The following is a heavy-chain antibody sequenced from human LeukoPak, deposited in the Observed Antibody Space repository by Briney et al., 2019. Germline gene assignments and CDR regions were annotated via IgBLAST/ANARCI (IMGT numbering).Heavy chain of an antibody. D-gene: IGHD6-6*01. CDR1: GGSTSSGSYY. CDR2: IYTSGST. J-gene: IGHJ3*02. Sequence: SQTLSLTCTVSGGSTSSGSYYWSWIRQPAGKGLEWIGRIYTSGSTNYNPSLKSRVTISVDTSKNQFSLKLSSVTAADTAVYYCARDKGIAARPDAFDIWGQGTMVTVSS. V-gene: IGHV4-61*02. CDR3: ARDKGIAARPDAFDI.